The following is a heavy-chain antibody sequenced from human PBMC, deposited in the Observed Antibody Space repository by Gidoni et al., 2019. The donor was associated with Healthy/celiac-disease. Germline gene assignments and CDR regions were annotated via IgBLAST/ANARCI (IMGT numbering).Heavy chain of an antibody. V-gene: IGHV3-9*01. Sequence: EVQLVESGGGLVQPGRSLRLSCAASGFTFDDYAMHWVRQAPGKGLEWVSGISWNSGSIGYADSVKGRFTISRDNAKNSLYLQMNSLRAEDTALYYCAKGSSSEGYGGNSDVLSAWGQGTLVTVSS. CDR2: ISWNSGSI. CDR1: GFTFDDYA. D-gene: IGHD4-17*01. CDR3: AKGSSSEGYGGNSDVLSA. J-gene: IGHJ4*02.